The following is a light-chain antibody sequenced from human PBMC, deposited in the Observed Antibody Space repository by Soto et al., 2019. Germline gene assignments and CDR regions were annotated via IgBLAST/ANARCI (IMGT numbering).Light chain of an antibody. CDR3: SSYIDVVTLEV. CDR2: EVS. V-gene: IGLV2-14*01. J-gene: IGLJ1*01. Sequence: QSVLTQPASVSGSLGQSITISCTGTSTDFGGQNYVSWYQQHPGRAPKLILYEVSNRPSGISNRFSGSKSGNTASLTISGRQADDVADYYCSSYIDVVTLEVFGPGTKLTVL. CDR1: STDFGGQNY.